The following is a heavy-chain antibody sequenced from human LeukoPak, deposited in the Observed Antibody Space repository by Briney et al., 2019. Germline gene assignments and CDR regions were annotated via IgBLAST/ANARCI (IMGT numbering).Heavy chain of an antibody. CDR1: GFTFSRYG. CDR2: ISYDGSNK. V-gene: IGHV3-30*18. CDR3: AKDRGGSSTTYYYYYGMDV. Sequence: PGGSLRLSCAASGFTFSRYGMHWVRQAPGKGLEWVAVISYDGSNKYYADSVKGRFTISRDNSKNTLYLQMNSLRAEDTAVYYCAKDRGGSSTTYYYYYGMDVWGQGTTVTVSS. J-gene: IGHJ6*02. D-gene: IGHD2-15*01.